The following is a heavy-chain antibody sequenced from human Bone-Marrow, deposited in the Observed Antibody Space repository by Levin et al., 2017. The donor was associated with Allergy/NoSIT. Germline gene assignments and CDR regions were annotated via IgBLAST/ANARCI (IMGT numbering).Heavy chain of an antibody. CDR3: ARGYRDSWPYFFDS. CDR1: VFSISNYN. CDR2: LLLSLSPP. Sequence: SLLLSFFFSVFSISNYNTHWVRQAPGPFPSFLSSLLLSLSPPSYGDSVKGRLTISRDNARNSLFLHMSSLRDEDTAIYYCARGYRDSWPYFFDSWGRGTLVTVSS. V-gene: IGHV3-48*02. D-gene: IGHD6-13*01. J-gene: IGHJ4*02.